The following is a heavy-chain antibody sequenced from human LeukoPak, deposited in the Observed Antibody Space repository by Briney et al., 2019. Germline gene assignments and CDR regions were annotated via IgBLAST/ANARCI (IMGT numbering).Heavy chain of an antibody. V-gene: IGHV3-74*01. CDR2: IRSDGSVT. J-gene: IGHJ4*02. CDR1: GFAFSRYW. CDR3: VLPRRESDVAG. D-gene: IGHD3-10*01. Sequence: GGSLRLSCTASGFAFSRYWMHWLRQTPGEGLVCVARIRSDGSVTNYANYVKGRYTVSRDNAKNTLFPQMNRPNVEDPPVYFCVLPRRESDVAGGGQGTLVTVSS.